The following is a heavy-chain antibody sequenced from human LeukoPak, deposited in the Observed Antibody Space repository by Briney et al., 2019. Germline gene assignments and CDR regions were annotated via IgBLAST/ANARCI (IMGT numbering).Heavy chain of an antibody. CDR1: GFTFSSYA. Sequence: PGGSLRLSCAASGFTFSSYAMHWVRQAPGKGLEWVAVISYDGSNKYYADSVKGRFTISRDNSKNTLYLQINSLRAEDTAVYYCATLGWGVVVVAATHPYWGQGTLVTVSS. CDR3: ATLGWGVVVVAATHPY. CDR2: ISYDGSNK. J-gene: IGHJ4*02. V-gene: IGHV3-30-3*01. D-gene: IGHD2-15*01.